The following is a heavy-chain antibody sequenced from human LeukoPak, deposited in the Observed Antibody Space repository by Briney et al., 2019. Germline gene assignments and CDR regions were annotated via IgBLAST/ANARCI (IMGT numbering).Heavy chain of an antibody. CDR3: ASSTPAVTAFDY. V-gene: IGHV1-69*04. Sequence: SVKVSCKASGGTFSSYAISWVRQAPGQGLEWMGRIIPILGIANYAQKFQGRVTITADKSTSTAYMELSSPRSEDTAVYYCASSTPAVTAFDYWGQGTLVTVSS. CDR2: IIPILGIA. J-gene: IGHJ4*02. D-gene: IGHD2-15*01. CDR1: GGTFSSYA.